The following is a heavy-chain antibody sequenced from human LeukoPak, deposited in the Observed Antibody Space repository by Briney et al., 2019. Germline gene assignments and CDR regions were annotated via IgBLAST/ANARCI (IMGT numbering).Heavy chain of an antibody. CDR1: GFTFSSYS. Sequence: GGSLRLSCAASGFTFSSYSMNWVRQAPGKGREGVSSISSSSSYIYYADSVQGRFTISRDNAKNSLYLQKNSLRAEDTAVYYCARGAEKGRYCRGGSCYDYWGQGTLVTVSS. J-gene: IGHJ4*02. CDR3: ARGAEKGRYCRGGSCYDY. V-gene: IGHV3-21*01. D-gene: IGHD2-15*01. CDR2: ISSSSSYI.